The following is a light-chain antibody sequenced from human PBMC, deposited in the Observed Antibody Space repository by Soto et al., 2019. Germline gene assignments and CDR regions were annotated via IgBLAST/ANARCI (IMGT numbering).Light chain of an antibody. CDR2: DVS. V-gene: IGLV2-14*03. CDR1: SSDVGNYNY. J-gene: IGLJ3*02. Sequence: QSVLTQPASVSGSPGQSITISCTGTSSDVGNYNYVSWYRQHPGKAPKVMIYDVSNRPSGVSDRFSGTKSGNTASLTISWLQAEVEADDYCSSWTASNTVEFGGGTKLTVL. CDR3: SSWTASNTVE.